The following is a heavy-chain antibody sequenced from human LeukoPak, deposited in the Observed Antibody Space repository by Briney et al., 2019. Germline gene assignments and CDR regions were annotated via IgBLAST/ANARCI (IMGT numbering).Heavy chain of an antibody. Sequence: PSETLSLTCAVSGASISTVGYYWGWIRQAPEKGLEWIGKVDYRGITQYDPSLKSRVIMSLDTFKNQFSLILSSVTAADTAMYYCAKYASGTMRDYWGQGTLVTVSP. J-gene: IGHJ4*02. D-gene: IGHD3-10*01. V-gene: IGHV4-39*01. CDR1: GASISTVGYY. CDR2: VDYRGIT. CDR3: AKYASGTMRDY.